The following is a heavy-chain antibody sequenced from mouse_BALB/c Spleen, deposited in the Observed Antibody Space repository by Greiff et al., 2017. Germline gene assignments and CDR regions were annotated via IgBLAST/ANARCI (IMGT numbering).Heavy chain of an antibody. CDR1: GFNIKDTY. V-gene: IGHV14-3*02. Sequence: VQLQQSGAELVKPGASVKLSCTASGFNIKDTYMHWVKQRPEQGLEWIGRIDPANGNTKYDPKFQGKATITADTASNTAYLQLSSLTSEDTDVYYCARKSNYEYYYAMDYWGQGTSVTVSS. J-gene: IGHJ4*01. CDR3: ARKSNYEYYYAMDY. D-gene: IGHD2-5*01. CDR2: IDPANGNT.